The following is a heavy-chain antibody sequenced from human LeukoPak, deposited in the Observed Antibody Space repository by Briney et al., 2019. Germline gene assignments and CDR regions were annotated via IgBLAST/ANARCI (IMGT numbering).Heavy chain of an antibody. V-gene: IGHV3-53*01. D-gene: IGHD4-23*01. CDR3: ARGTFYGGNSPFAFDI. J-gene: IGHJ3*02. CDR2: FYSGGSR. Sequence: GGSEPLFCAPSGFTVSSNYMSWARQAPGKGLEWVSVFYSGGSRYYADSVKGRLTISRDNSKNTLYFQMNSLRAEDTAVYYCARGTFYGGNSPFAFDIWGQGTMVTVSS. CDR1: GFTVSSNY.